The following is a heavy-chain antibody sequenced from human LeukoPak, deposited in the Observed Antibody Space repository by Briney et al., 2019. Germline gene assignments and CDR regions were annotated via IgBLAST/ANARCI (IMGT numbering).Heavy chain of an antibody. CDR2: IYSGGST. D-gene: IGHD3-10*01. CDR1: GLTVSSNY. V-gene: IGHV3-53*01. Sequence: TGGSLRLSCAASGLTVSSNYMSWVRQAPGKGLEWVSVIYSGGSTYYADSVKGRFTISRDNSKNTLYLQMNSLRAEDTAVYYCARVRWFGELFSDYWGQGTLVTVSS. J-gene: IGHJ4*02. CDR3: ARVRWFGELFSDY.